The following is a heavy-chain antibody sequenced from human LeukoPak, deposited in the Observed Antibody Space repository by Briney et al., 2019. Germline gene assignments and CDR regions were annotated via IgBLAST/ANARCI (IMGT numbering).Heavy chain of an antibody. J-gene: IGHJ6*02. V-gene: IGHV3-23*01. CDR1: GFTFNNYA. Sequence: GGSLRLSCTASGFTFNNYAMTWVRQAPGNGLEWLSAISGSGGTTYSADSVKGRFSISRDNSKNTLYLQMNSLRAEDTAVYYCARDSTWNARTIYYYYYGMDVWGQGTTVTVSS. D-gene: IGHD1-1*01. CDR3: ARDSTWNARTIYYYYYGMDV. CDR2: ISGSGGTT.